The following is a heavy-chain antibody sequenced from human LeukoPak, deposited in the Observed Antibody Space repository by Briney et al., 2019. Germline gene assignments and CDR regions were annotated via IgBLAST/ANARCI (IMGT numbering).Heavy chain of an antibody. J-gene: IGHJ3*02. CDR3: ARLGITGWDAFDI. V-gene: IGHV1-2*04. CDR1: GYTFTGYY. CDR2: INPNSGGT. Sequence: ASVKVSRKASGYTFTGYYMHWVRQAPGQGLEWMGWINPNSGGTNYAQKFQGWVTMTRDTSISTAYMELSRLRSDDTAVYYCARLGITGWDAFDIWGQGTVVTVSS. D-gene: IGHD1-20*01.